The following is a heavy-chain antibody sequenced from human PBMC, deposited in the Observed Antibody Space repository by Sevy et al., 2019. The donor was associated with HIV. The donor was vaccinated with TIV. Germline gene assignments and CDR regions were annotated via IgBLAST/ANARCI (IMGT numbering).Heavy chain of an antibody. D-gene: IGHD5-18*01. J-gene: IGHJ4*02. CDR2: ISQFGDNK. CDR1: GFTFSDYG. V-gene: IGHV3-30*18. Sequence: GGSLRLSCAASGFTFSDYGIYWVRQAPGRGLEWVSFISQFGDNKYYAGSVEGRFTISRDNSKNTLYLQMNSLRAEDSAVYYCAKDQGGYNYAPGYWGQGTLVTVSS. CDR3: AKDQGGYNYAPGY.